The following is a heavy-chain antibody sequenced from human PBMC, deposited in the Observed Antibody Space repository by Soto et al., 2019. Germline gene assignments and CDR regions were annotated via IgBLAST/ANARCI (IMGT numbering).Heavy chain of an antibody. V-gene: IGHV4-34*01. CDR1: GGSFSGYS. CDR2: INHSGST. D-gene: IGHD1-26*01. CDR3: ARGLFSENYYSGGWYYFDS. Sequence: QVQLQQWGAGLLKPSETLSLTCAVYGGSFSGYSWTWIRQSPRKGLEWIGQINHSGSTNYNPSLQSRVTISLVTSKNQFSLELSSVTAADTAVYYCARGLFSENYYSGGWYYFDSWGQGTLVTVSS. J-gene: IGHJ4*02.